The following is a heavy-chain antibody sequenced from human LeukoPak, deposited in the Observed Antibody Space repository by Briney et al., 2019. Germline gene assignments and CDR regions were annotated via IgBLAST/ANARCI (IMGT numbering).Heavy chain of an antibody. V-gene: IGHV4-39*07. CDR1: GDSISSGHAY. Sequence: SETLSLTCSVSGDSISSGHAYWGWIRQSPWKGLEWLGNVYYVGSPHYNPSLKSRVTISVDTSKNQFSLKLSSVTAADTAVYYCARVKSLLPYYYGMDVWGQGTTVTVSS. CDR2: VYYVGSP. CDR3: ARVKSLLPYYYGMDV. J-gene: IGHJ6*02.